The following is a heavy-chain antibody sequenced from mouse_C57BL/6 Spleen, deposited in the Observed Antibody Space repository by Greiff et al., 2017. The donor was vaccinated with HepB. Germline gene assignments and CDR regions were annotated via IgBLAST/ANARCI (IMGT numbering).Heavy chain of an antibody. Sequence: EVQLQESGPVLVKPGASVKMSCKASGYTFTDYYMNWVKQSHGKSLEWIGVINPYNGGTSYNQKFKGKATLTVDKSSSTAYMELNSLTSEDSAVYYCARSIYYDYDYYWGQGTTLTVSS. J-gene: IGHJ2*01. D-gene: IGHD2-4*01. V-gene: IGHV1-19*01. CDR2: INPYNGGT. CDR1: GYTFTDYY. CDR3: ARSIYYDYDYY.